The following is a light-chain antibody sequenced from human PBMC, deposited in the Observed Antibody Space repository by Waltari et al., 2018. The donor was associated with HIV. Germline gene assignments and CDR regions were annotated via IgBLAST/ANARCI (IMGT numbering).Light chain of an antibody. J-gene: IGLJ3*02. CDR3: AAWEDSLSGPV. Sequence: QSVLTQPPSASGTPGQRVTISCSGSSSNIGNNYVYWYQPLPGTAPNVRINRSNQRPSGVPDRFSGAKSGTSASLAISGLRSEDEADYYCAAWEDSLSGPVFGGGTKLIVL. CDR2: RSN. V-gene: IGLV1-47*01. CDR1: SSNIGNNY.